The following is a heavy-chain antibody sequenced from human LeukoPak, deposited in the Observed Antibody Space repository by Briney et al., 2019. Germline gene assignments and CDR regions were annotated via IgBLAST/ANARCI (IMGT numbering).Heavy chain of an antibody. CDR2: INQDRREK. J-gene: IGHJ4*02. CDR3: ARDRGYGSGSYYIRVFDY. D-gene: IGHD3-10*01. CDR1: GFTFRSYW. V-gene: IGHV3-7*03. Sequence: PGGSLGLSCAASGFTFRSYWMSWVRQVPGKGLEWVANINQDRREKYYVDSVRGRFTISRDNAKNSLFLEMNSLRVEDTAVYYCARDRGYGSGSYYIRVFDYWGQGTLVTVSS.